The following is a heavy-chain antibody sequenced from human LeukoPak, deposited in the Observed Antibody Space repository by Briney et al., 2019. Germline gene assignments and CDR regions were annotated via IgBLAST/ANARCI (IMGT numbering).Heavy chain of an antibody. CDR2: IYSGGST. Sequence: GGSLRLSCAASGFTVSSNYMSWVCQAPGKGLEWVSVIYSGGSTYYADSVKGRFTISRDNSKNTLYLQMNSLRAEDTAVYYCARHRAEYYYGMDVWGQGTTVTVSS. J-gene: IGHJ6*02. D-gene: IGHD6-25*01. CDR1: GFTVSSNY. CDR3: ARHRAEYYYGMDV. V-gene: IGHV3-53*01.